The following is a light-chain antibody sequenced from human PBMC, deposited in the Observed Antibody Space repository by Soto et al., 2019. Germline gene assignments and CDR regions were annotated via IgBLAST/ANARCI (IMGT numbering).Light chain of an antibody. CDR2: KAS. Sequence: DIQMTQSPSTLSASVGDRVTITCRASQTISSWLAWYQQKPGKAPNLLIYKASTLESGVPSRFSGSGSGTKFTLTISSLTPDDFATYSSKQYDSYYWTFGKGTQLQTK. CDR3: KQYDSYYWT. J-gene: IGKJ1*01. CDR1: QTISSW. V-gene: IGKV1-5*03.